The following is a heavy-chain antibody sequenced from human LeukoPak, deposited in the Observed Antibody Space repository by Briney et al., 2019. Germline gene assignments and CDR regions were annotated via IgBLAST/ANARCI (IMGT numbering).Heavy chain of an antibody. V-gene: IGHV3-66*01. J-gene: IGHJ6*02. CDR3: AREGAAAALYYYYGMDV. D-gene: IGHD6-13*01. CDR2: IYSGGST. Sequence: GGSLRLSCAASGFTVSSNYMNWVRQAPGKGLEWVSVIYSGGSTYYADSVKGRFTISRDNSKNTLYLQMNSLRAEDTAVYYCAREGAAAALYYYYGMDVWGQGTTVTVSS. CDR1: GFTVSSNY.